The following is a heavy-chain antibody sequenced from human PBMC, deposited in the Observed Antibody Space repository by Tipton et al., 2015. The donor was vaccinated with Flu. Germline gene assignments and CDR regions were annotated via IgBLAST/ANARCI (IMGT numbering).Heavy chain of an antibody. V-gene: IGHV4-59*02. CDR2: IYYSGNT. Sequence: LRLSCTVSGASVSSYYWSWIRQPPGKGLEWIGYIYYSGNTDFNPSLKSRVTMSVDVSKNQFSLKLSSVTAADTAVYYCARQGGVVVVGGGPLSSFDIWGQGTMVTVSS. J-gene: IGHJ3*02. D-gene: IGHD2-15*01. CDR1: GASVSSYY. CDR3: ARQGGVVVVGGGPLSSFDI.